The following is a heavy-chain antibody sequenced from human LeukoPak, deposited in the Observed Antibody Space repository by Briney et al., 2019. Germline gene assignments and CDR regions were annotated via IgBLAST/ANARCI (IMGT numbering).Heavy chain of an antibody. V-gene: IGHV1-46*01. Sequence: QGMRQAPGQGLEWMGIIHPSGGSTSYAQKFQGRVTMTRDMSTSTVYMELSSLRSEDTAVYYCARLPHDYGDYDFSASCYWGQGTLVTVSS. D-gene: IGHD4-17*01. J-gene: IGHJ4*02. CDR2: IHPSGGST. CDR3: ARLPHDYGDYDFSASCY.